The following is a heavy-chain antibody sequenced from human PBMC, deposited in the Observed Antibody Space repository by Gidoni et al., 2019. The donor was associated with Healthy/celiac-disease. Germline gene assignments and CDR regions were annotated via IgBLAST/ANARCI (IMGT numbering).Heavy chain of an antibody. V-gene: IGHV4-39*01. D-gene: IGHD1-7*01. CDR1: GGSISSSSYY. CDR2: IYYSGST. CDR3: ARNWNYGDWYFDL. Sequence: QLQLQESGPGLVTPSETLSLTCNVSGGSISSSSYYWGWIRQPPGTGLEWIGSIYYSGSTYYNPSLKSRVTISVDTSKNQFSLKLSSVTAADTAVYYCARNWNYGDWYFDLWGRGTLVTVSS. J-gene: IGHJ2*01.